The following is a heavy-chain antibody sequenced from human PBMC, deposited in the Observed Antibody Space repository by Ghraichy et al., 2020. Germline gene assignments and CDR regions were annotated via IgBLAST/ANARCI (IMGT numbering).Heavy chain of an antibody. CDR1: GFTFSDYC. CDR3: ARDGHGTSGAGDY. D-gene: IGHD1-7*01. Sequence: GGSLRLSCAASGFTFSDYCMSWVRQAPGKGLEWVANITVDGSEKYYVDSVKGRFSISRDNAQNSLYLQMNSLRVEDTAVYYCARDGHGTSGAGDYWGQGTLVTVSS. J-gene: IGHJ4*02. CDR2: ITVDGSEK. V-gene: IGHV3-7*01.